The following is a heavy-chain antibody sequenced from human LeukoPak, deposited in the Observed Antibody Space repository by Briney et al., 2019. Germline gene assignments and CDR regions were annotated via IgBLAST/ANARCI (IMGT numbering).Heavy chain of an antibody. CDR3: ARMYYYDNSFDY. CDR1: GGSVSSVSHY. J-gene: IGHJ4*02. Sequence: PSETLSLTCSVSGGSVSSVSHYWSWLRQPPGKGLEWIGYIYYSGSTNYNPFLKSRVTISVDTSKNQFSLKLSSVNAAYTAVYYCARMYYYDNSFDYWGQGALVPVSS. D-gene: IGHD3-22*01. V-gene: IGHV4-61*01. CDR2: IYYSGST.